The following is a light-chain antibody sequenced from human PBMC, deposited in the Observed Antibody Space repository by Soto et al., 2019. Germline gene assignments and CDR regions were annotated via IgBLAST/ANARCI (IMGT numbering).Light chain of an antibody. V-gene: IGKV3-20*01. CDR1: QSVSSDY. CDR2: GAS. Sequence: EVVLTQSPGTLSLSPGERATLSCRASQSVSSDYLAWYQQKPGQAPRLLIFGASTRATGIPDRFSGSGSGTDFTLTISRLEPEDFVVYFCQQYHKSPITFGLGTRLEIK. CDR3: QQYHKSPIT. J-gene: IGKJ5*01.